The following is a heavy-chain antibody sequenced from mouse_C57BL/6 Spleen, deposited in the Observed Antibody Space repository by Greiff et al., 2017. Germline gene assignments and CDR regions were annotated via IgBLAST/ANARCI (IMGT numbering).Heavy chain of an antibody. J-gene: IGHJ4*01. V-gene: IGHV1-42*01. D-gene: IGHD1-1*02. CDR3: ARRYYDYAMDY. CDR2: INPSTGGT. Sequence: EVQLQQSGPELVQPGASVKISCKASGYSFTGYYMNWVKQTPEKSLEWIGAINPSTGGTTYNQKFKAKATLTVDKSSSTAYMQLKSLTSEDSAVYYCARRYYDYAMDYWGQGTSVTVSS. CDR1: GYSFTGYY.